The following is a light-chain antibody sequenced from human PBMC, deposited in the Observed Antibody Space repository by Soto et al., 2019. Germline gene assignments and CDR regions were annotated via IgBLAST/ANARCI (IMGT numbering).Light chain of an antibody. CDR3: VVYMGSGIWV. J-gene: IGLJ3*02. Sequence: QAVVTQEPSFSVSPGGTVTLTCGLSSGSVSTSYYPSWYQQTPGQAPRTVIYSTNTRSSGVPDRFSGSILGNKAALTITGAQADDESNYYCVVYMGSGIWVFGGGTKLTVL. V-gene: IGLV8-61*01. CDR1: SGSVSTSYY. CDR2: STN.